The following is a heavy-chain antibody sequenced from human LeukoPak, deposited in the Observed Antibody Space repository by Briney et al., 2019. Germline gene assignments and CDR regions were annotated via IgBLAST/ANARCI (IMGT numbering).Heavy chain of an antibody. V-gene: IGHV3-74*01. J-gene: IGHJ5*02. D-gene: IGHD3-10*01. CDR2: ITSDGIDT. Sequence: PGGSLRLSCAASGFTFGSFWMHGVRQAPGKGLVWVSRITSDGIDTTSADSVKGRFTISRDNPKNTMYLQMNSMRVEDTAVYYCVRGPGGWFDHWGQGTLVTVSS. CDR1: GFTFGSFW. CDR3: VRGPGGWFDH.